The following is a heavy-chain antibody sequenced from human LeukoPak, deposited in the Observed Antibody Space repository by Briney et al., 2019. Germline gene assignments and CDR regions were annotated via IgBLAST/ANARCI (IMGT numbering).Heavy chain of an antibody. V-gene: IGHV3-13*01. D-gene: IGHD2-21*02. J-gene: IGHJ5*02. Sequence: GGSLRPSCAASGFAFSNSDMHWVRQPSGKGLEWVSSIGTTGDTYYPDSVKGRFSISREDAKNSLSLQMNSLRAEDTAVYYCAISKTYCGGDCCFHSWGQGTPVTVSS. CDR1: GFAFSNSD. CDR3: AISKTYCGGDCCFHS. CDR2: IGTTGDT.